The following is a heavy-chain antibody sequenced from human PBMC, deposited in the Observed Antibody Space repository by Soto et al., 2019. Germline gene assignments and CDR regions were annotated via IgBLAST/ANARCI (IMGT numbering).Heavy chain of an antibody. CDR1: VFTFSSYW. J-gene: IGHJ4*02. CDR3: ARGFAYSTVGFDY. CDR2: ISSDGTST. D-gene: IGHD2-15*01. V-gene: IGHV3-74*01. Sequence: EVQLVESGGGLVQPGGSLRLSCAASVFTFSSYWMHWVRQAPGMGLVWVSRISSDGTSTNYADSLKGPFTISSDNAKNTLHLQMNSLSAEDPAVYYCARGFAYSTVGFDYWGQGTLDTVSS.